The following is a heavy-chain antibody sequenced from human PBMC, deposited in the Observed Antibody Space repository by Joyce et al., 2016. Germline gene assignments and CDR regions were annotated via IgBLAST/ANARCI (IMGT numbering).Heavy chain of an antibody. Sequence: QVQLVQSGAEMKKPGASVKVSCKASGYRFTGHYIHWVRQAPGQGLEWMGWINPDSGGRKYAQKCQGRGTMTRETSISTAYMELSRLTSDDTAVYFCARQEGSIAAPFDFWGHGTLVSVSS. D-gene: IGHD6-6*01. CDR2: INPDSGGR. CDR3: ARQEGSIAAPFDF. CDR1: GYRFTGHY. J-gene: IGHJ4*01. V-gene: IGHV1-2*02.